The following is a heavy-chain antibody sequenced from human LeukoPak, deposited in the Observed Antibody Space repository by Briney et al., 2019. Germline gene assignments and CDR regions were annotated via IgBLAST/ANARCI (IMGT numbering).Heavy chain of an antibody. D-gene: IGHD6-13*01. CDR2: ISSISCYI. CDR3: ARDKRSSWYKGLYCYGMDV. Sequence: GGSLTLSCPASGFTFSSYSMNWVRQAAGKGLEWVSSISSISCYIYYADSVKGRFTISRDNAKISVYMQKNSLRAEDTAVYYCARDKRSSWYKGLYCYGMDVWGQGTTVTVSS. CDR1: GFTFSSYS. V-gene: IGHV3-21*01. J-gene: IGHJ6*02.